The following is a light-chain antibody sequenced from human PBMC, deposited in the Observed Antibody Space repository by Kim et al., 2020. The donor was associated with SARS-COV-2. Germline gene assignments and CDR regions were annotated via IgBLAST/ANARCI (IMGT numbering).Light chain of an antibody. V-gene: IGLV1-51*01. CDR3: GTWDSSLSAVV. CDR2: DNN. CDR1: SSNIGNNY. Sequence: QKHNISCSGSSSNIGNNYVSWYQQLPGTAPKLLIYDNNKRPSGIPDRFSGSKSGTSATLGITGLQTGDEADYYCGTWDSSLSAVVFGGGTQLTVL. J-gene: IGLJ2*01.